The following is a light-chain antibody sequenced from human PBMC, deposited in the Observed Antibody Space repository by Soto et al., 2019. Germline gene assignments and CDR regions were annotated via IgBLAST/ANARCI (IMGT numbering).Light chain of an antibody. CDR3: SSYAGSNLYV. CDR2: EVS. V-gene: IGLV2-8*01. J-gene: IGLJ1*01. Sequence: QSVLTQPPSASGSPGQSVTISCTGTSSDVGGYNYVSWYQQHPGKAPKLMIYEVSKRPSGVPDRSSGSKSGNTASLTVSGLQAEDEADYYCSSYAGSNLYVFGTGTKVTVL. CDR1: SSDVGGYNY.